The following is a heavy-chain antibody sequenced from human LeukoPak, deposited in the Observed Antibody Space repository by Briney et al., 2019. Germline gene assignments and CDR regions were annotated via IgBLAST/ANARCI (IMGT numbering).Heavy chain of an antibody. CDR1: GFTFSNAW. CDR3: TTDFYSIAAAGRAEYFQH. D-gene: IGHD6-13*01. Sequence: PGGSLRLSCAASGFTFSNAWMSWVRQAPGKGLEWVGRIKSKTDGGTTDYAAPVKGRFTISRDDSKNTLYLQMNSLKTEDTAVYYCTTDFYSIAAAGRAEYFQHWGQGTLVTVSS. J-gene: IGHJ1*01. CDR2: IKSKTDGGTT. V-gene: IGHV3-15*01.